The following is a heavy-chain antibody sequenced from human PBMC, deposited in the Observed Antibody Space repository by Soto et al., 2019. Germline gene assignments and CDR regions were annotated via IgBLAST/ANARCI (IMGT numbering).Heavy chain of an antibody. V-gene: IGHV4-39*01. D-gene: IGHD1-26*01. CDR1: GGSLSSSSYY. J-gene: IGHJ4*02. Sequence: SETLSLTCTFSGGSLSSSSYYWGWIRQPPGKGLECIGNIYYSGSTYYNPSLKSRLTISVDTSKNQFSLNLSSVTAADTAVYYCARRVSGSYFHYWGQGTLVTVSS. CDR2: IYYSGST. CDR3: ARRVSGSYFHY.